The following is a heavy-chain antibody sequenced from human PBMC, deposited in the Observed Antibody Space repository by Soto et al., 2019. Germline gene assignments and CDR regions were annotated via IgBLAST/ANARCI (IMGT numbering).Heavy chain of an antibody. CDR1: GGSISSGGYY. D-gene: IGHD3-10*01. CDR2: IYSSGST. CDR3: ARVWFGELLTYGMDV. J-gene: IGHJ6*02. V-gene: IGHV4-31*03. Sequence: QVQLQESGPGLVKPSQTLSLTCTVSGGSISSGGYYWSWIRQHPGKGLEWIGYIYSSGSTYYNPSLKTRVTISVDTSKNQCSLKLSSVTAAYTAVYYCARVWFGELLTYGMDVCGQGTTVTVSS.